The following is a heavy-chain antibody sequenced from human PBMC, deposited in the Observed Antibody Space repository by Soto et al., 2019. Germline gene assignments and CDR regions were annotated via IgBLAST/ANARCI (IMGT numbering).Heavy chain of an antibody. V-gene: IGHV3-21*01. CDR2: IISGRSNI. Sequence: EVQLVESGGGLVKPGGSLRLSCAASGFTFSSYSMNWVRQAPGKGREWAAAIISGRSNIYYADSVKGRFTISRDNAKNSMYLKMNSLRAEDTAVYYCARDGFHYYDRGPTLAKVYFDYWGQGTLVTVSS. CDR3: ARDGFHYYDRGPTLAKVYFDY. J-gene: IGHJ4*02. CDR1: GFTFSSYS. D-gene: IGHD3-10*02.